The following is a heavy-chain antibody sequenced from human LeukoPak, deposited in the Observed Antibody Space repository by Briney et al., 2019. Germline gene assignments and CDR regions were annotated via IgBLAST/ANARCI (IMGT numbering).Heavy chain of an antibody. CDR1: GDRLYSHSAA. D-gene: IGHD2-15*01. J-gene: IGHJ6*02. Sequence: QTLTLTCSISGDRLYSHSAAWNWIRQSPSRGVECLGRTYYRYNLYNDYAVSVKSRITINPETSKNQFYLQLNSVTPEDTAVYYCARGIVVVVAGTNYGMDVWGQGTTVTVSS. CDR3: ARGIVVVVAGTNYGMDV. V-gene: IGHV6-1*01. CDR2: TYYRYNLYN.